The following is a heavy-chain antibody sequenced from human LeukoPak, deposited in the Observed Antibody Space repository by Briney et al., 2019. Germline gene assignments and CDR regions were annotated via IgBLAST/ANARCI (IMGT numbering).Heavy chain of an antibody. CDR3: ARSSSWSFDY. D-gene: IGHD6-13*01. Sequence: SGGSLRLSCAASGFTFSTYWMTWIRQPPGKGLEWIGYMYSSGSTNYNPSLKSRVTISVDTSKNQFSLRLSSVTAADTAVYYCARSSSWSFDYWGQGTLVTVSS. CDR2: MYSSGST. V-gene: IGHV4-59*08. CDR1: GFTFSTYW. J-gene: IGHJ4*02.